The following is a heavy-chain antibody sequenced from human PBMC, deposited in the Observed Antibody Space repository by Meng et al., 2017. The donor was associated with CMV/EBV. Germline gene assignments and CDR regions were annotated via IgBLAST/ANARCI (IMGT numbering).Heavy chain of an antibody. J-gene: IGHJ4*02. CDR2: IYASGTA. D-gene: IGHD3-16*01. V-gene: IGHV3-53*01. CDR3: ARDRGEVMYYFDY. CDR1: GFTVSSSY. Sequence: GGSLRLSCAASGFTVSSSYMNWVRQAPGKGPEWVSIIYASGTAYYADSVMGRFTIARDNLKNTLYLQMDSLRAEDTAVYYCARDRGEVMYYFDYWGQGTLVTVSS.